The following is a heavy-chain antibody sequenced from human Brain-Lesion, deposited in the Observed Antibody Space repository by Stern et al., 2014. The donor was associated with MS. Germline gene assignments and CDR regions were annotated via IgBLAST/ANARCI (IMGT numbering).Heavy chain of an antibody. D-gene: IGHD3-22*01. CDR1: GYTFNGYY. CDR3: ATYYYDSTGYNDF. V-gene: IGHV1-2*04. Sequence: QMQLVQSGAEVKKPGASVKVSCKASGYTFNGYYMHWVRQAPGQGLEWKGWINPKSGGTNYAQKFQGWVTMTRDTSINTAYMELSRLRSYDTAVYYCATYYYDSTGYNDFWGQGTLVTGAS. J-gene: IGHJ4*02. CDR2: INPKSGGT.